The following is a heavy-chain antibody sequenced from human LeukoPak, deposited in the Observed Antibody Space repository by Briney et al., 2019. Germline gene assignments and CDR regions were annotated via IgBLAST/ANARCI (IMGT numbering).Heavy chain of an antibody. V-gene: IGHV4-34*01. J-gene: IGHJ2*01. D-gene: IGHD5-24*01. Sequence: PSETLSLTCAVYGGSFSGYYWSWIRQPPGKGLEWIGEINHSGSTNYNPSLKSRVTISVDKSKNQFSLKLSSVAATDTAVYYCARWRRDDYSNYWFFDLWGRGTLVSVSS. CDR2: INHSGST. CDR1: GGSFSGYY. CDR3: ARWRRDDYSNYWFFDL.